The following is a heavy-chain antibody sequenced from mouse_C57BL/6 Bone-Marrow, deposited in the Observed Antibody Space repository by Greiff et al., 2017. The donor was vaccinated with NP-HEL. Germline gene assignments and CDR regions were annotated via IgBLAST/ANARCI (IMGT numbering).Heavy chain of an antibody. CDR1: GYTFTEYT. CDR3: ARHPNYYGSSPYAMDY. D-gene: IGHD1-1*01. Sequence: VQVVESGAELVKPGASVKLSCKASGYTFTEYTIHWVKQRSGQGLEWIGWFYPGSGSIKYNEKFKDKATLTADKSSSTVYMELSRLTSEDSAVYFCARHPNYYGSSPYAMDYWGQGTSVTVSS. V-gene: IGHV1-62-2*01. J-gene: IGHJ4*01. CDR2: FYPGSGSI.